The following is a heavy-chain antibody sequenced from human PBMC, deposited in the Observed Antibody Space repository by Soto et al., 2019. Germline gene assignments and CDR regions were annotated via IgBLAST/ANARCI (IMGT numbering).Heavy chain of an antibody. CDR3: AREVAADGTFREDVFDI. D-gene: IGHD6-13*01. Sequence: ASVKVSCKASGYTFTSYAMHGVRQAPGQRLEWMGWINTGNSDTKYSQKFQGRVTMTADESTITAYLELSSLKHDDTAVYYCAREVAADGTFREDVFDIWGQGTLVTVSS. CDR2: INTGNSDT. V-gene: IGHV1-3*04. CDR1: GYTFTSYA. J-gene: IGHJ3*02.